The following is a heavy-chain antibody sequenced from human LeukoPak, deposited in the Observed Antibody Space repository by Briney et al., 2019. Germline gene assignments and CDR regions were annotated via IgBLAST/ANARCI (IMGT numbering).Heavy chain of an antibody. J-gene: IGHJ6*02. V-gene: IGHV1-2*06. CDR2: INPNSGGT. D-gene: IGHD3-3*01. CDR1: GYTFTGYY. Sequence: ASVKVSCKASGYTFTGYYMHWVRQAPGQGLEWMGRINPNSGGTNYAQKFQGRVTMTRDTSISTAYMELGRLRSDDTAVYYCARGDPYYDFWSGHYYYYGMDVWGQGTTVTVSS. CDR3: ARGDPYYDFWSGHYYYYGMDV.